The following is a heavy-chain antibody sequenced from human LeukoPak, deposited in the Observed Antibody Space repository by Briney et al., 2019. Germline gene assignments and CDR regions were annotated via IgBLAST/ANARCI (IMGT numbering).Heavy chain of an antibody. CDR3: ARTRIAAAARPDPSDY. V-gene: IGHV5-51*01. J-gene: IGHJ4*02. CDR1: GYTFISNW. CDR2: VYPGDSDT. D-gene: IGHD6-13*01. Sequence: GESLTISCKGSGYTFISNWIGWVRQMPGKGLEWMGIVYPGDSDTRYSPSFQGQVTISADKSITTAYLQWSSLKASDTAMYYCARTRIAAAARPDPSDYWGQGTLVTVSS.